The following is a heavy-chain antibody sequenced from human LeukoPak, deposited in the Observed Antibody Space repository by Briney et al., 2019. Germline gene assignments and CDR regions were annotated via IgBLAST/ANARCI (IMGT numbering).Heavy chain of an antibody. CDR2: IWYDGSNK. CDR3: ARDWCSGGSCYSDY. CDR1: GFTFSSFG. V-gene: IGHV3-33*01. J-gene: IGHJ4*02. D-gene: IGHD2-15*01. Sequence: GRSLTLSCAASGFTFSSFGMHWVRQAPGKGLEWVAVIWYDGSNKCYADSVKGRFTISRDNSKNTLYLQMNSLRAEDTAVYYCARDWCSGGSCYSDYWGQGTLVTVSS.